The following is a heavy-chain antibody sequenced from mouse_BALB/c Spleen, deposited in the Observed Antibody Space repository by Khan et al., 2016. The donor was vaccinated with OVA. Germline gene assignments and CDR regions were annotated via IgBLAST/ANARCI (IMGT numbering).Heavy chain of an antibody. D-gene: IGHD2-1*01. CDR1: GYTFTTAG. CDR2: INTHSGVP. J-gene: IGHJ4*01. Sequence: QIQLVQSGPELKKPGETVRISCKASGYTFTTAGIQWVQKMPGKGLKWIGWINTHSGVPKYAEDFKGRFAFSLEISVNTAYLQITNIKNEDTATXFCGRGSAAYSGNYDGAMEVWGEGTTVTVSS. V-gene: IGHV9-4*02. CDR3: GRGSAAYSGNYDGAMEV.